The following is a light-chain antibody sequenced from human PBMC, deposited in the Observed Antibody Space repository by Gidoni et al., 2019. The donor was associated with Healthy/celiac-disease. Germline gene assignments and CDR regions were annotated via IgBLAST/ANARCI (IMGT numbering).Light chain of an antibody. V-gene: IGKV3-11*01. CDR1: QSVSSY. CDR2: DAS. Sequence: EIVLTQYPATLSLSPGERATLSCRARQSVSSYLAWYQQKPGQAPRLLIYDASNRATGIPARFSGSGSGTDFTLTISSLEPEDFAVYYCQQRSNWPSITFGQGTRLEIK. CDR3: QQRSNWPSIT. J-gene: IGKJ5*01.